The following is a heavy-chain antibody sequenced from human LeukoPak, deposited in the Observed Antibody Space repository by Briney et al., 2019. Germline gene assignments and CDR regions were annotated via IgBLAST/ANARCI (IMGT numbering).Heavy chain of an antibody. D-gene: IGHD4-17*01. CDR2: IYYSGST. V-gene: IGHV4-59*01. J-gene: IGHJ6*02. CDR1: GGSISTYY. Sequence: PSETLSLTCTVSGGSISTYYWSWIRQPPGKGLEWIGYIYYSGSTNYNPSLKSRVTISIDTSRNQFSLKLSSVTAADTAVYYCARYGDDSGMDVWGQGTTVTVSS. CDR3: ARYGDDSGMDV.